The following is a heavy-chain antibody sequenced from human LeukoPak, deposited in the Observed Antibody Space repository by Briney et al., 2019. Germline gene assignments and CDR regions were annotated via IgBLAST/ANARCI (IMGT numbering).Heavy chain of an antibody. V-gene: IGHV1-8*01. CDR3: ARGPRYCSSTSCRYYFDY. Sequence: ASVKVSCKASGYTFTSYDINWVRQATGQGLEWMGWMNPNSGNTGYAQKFQGRVTMTRNTSISTAYMELSSLRSEDTAVYYCARGPRYCSSTSCRYYFDYRGQGTLVTVSS. CDR1: GYTFTSYD. CDR2: MNPNSGNT. J-gene: IGHJ4*02. D-gene: IGHD2-2*01.